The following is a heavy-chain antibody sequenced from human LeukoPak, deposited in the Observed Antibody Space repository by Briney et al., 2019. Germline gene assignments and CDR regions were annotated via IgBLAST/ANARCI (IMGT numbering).Heavy chain of an antibody. CDR3: ARDGGVAAIDF. J-gene: IGHJ4*02. CDR2: ISSSGSTI. D-gene: IGHD2-15*01. Sequence: GGSLRLSCAASGFTFSDYYMTWIRQAPGKGLEWGSYISSSGSTIYYADSVKGRFTISRDNAKNSLYLQMKSLRAEDTAVYYCARDGGVAAIDFWGQGTLVTVSS. V-gene: IGHV3-11*01. CDR1: GFTFSDYY.